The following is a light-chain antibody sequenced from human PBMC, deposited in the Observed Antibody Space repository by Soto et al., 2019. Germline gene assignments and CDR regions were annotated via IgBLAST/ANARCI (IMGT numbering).Light chain of an antibody. V-gene: IGKV3-20*01. Sequence: EIVLTQSPASLSLSLGERATLSCRASQSVDSAFFAWYQQTPGQPPRLLIHGASRRAAGLPDRFSGSGSGTDFSLTISRLEPEYFAVYYCQQYASSVTFGQGTKVEI. CDR3: QQYASSVT. CDR2: GAS. J-gene: IGKJ1*01. CDR1: QSVDSAF.